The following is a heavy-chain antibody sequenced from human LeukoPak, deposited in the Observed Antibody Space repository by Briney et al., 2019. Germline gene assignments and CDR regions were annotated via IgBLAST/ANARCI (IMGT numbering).Heavy chain of an antibody. CDR2: INHSGST. Sequence: SETLSLTCAVYGGSFSGYYWSWIRQPPGKGLEWIGEINHSGSTNHNPSLKSRVTISVDTSKNQFSLKLSSVTAADTAVYYCARLTNYCSSTSCYREFDYWGQGTLVTVSS. D-gene: IGHD2-2*01. CDR1: GGSFSGYY. J-gene: IGHJ4*02. CDR3: ARLTNYCSSTSCYREFDY. V-gene: IGHV4-34*01.